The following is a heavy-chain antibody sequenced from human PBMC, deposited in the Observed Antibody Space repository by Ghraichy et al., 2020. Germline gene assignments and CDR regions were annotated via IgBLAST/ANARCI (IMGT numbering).Heavy chain of an antibody. V-gene: IGHV3-23*01. Sequence: GGSLRLSCAASGFTFSRFVMSWVRQAPGKGLEWVADISTSGSNSHYADSVKGRVRISRDNSDNTVSLQMNSLRAEDTAIYYCAKLRSGGTYYGWADAFDFWGQGKMVTVS. J-gene: IGHJ3*01. CDR3: AKLRSGGTYYGWADAFDF. CDR2: ISTSGSNS. D-gene: IGHD1-26*01. CDR1: GFTFSRFV.